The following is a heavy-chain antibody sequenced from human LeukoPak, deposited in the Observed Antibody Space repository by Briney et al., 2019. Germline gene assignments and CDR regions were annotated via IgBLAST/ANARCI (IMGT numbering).Heavy chain of an antibody. Sequence: PSETLSLTCAVYGGSFSGYYWSWIRQPPGKGLEWIGEINHSGSTNYNPSLKSRVTISVDTSKNQFSLKLSSVTAADTAVYYCARGSDASPAAVAAAYWGQGTLVTVSS. CDR2: INHSGST. CDR1: GGSFSGYY. CDR3: ARGSDASPAAVAAAY. V-gene: IGHV4-34*01. J-gene: IGHJ4*02. D-gene: IGHD6-19*01.